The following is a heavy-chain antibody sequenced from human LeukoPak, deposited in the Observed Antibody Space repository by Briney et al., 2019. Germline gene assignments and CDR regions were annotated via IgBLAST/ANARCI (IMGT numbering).Heavy chain of an antibody. CDR3: AREHVGSGSYYLDY. Sequence: GGSLRLSCAASGFTVSSNYMSWVRQAPGKGLEWVSVIYSEGRTNYADSVKGRLTISRDNSKNTVNLQMNSLRAEDTAVYYCAREHVGSGSYYLDYWGQGTLVTVSS. J-gene: IGHJ4*02. CDR1: GFTVSSNY. CDR2: IYSEGRT. D-gene: IGHD3-10*01. V-gene: IGHV3-53*01.